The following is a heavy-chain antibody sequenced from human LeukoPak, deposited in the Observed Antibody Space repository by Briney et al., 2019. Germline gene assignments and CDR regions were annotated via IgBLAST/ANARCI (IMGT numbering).Heavy chain of an antibody. J-gene: IGHJ6*02. CDR1: GFTFSSYA. CDR3: ARDSARGTIFGKIYYGMDV. V-gene: IGHV3-30*04. CDR2: ISYDGSNK. Sequence: GGSLRLSCAASGFTFSSYAMHWVRQAPGKGLEWVAVISYDGSNKYYADSVKGRFTISRDNSKNTLYLQMNSLRAEDTAVYYCARDSARGTIFGKIYYGMDVWGQGTTVTVSS. D-gene: IGHD3-3*01.